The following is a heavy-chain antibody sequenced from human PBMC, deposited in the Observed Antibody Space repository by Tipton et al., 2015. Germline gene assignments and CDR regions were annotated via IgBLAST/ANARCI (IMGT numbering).Heavy chain of an antibody. CDR1: GFTFTNYA. CDR3: AKDHKDGYSFDY. CDR2: ISGNGGIT. V-gene: IGHV3-23*01. Sequence: GSLRLSCAASGFTFTNYAMSWVRQAPGKGLEWVSEISGNGGITKYEDSVKGRFTISRDNSKNTLYLQMNSLTAEDTAVYYCAKDHKDGYSFDYWGQGTLVAVSS. D-gene: IGHD5-24*01. J-gene: IGHJ4*02.